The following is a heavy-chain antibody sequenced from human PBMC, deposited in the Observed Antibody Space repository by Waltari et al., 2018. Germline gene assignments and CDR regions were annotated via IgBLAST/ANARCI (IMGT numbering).Heavy chain of an antibody. V-gene: IGHV3-74*01. Sequence: EVELVESGGGLVQPGGSLRLSCAASGFTFTTYWMHWVRQAPGKGLVWVSRINSDGSGTSYADSGQGRYTISRDNAKNTVFLQMNSLRVEDTAVYYCVRRLDKRRGFDYWGQGTLVTVSS. CDR2: INSDGSGT. CDR1: GFTFTTYW. J-gene: IGHJ4*02. CDR3: VRRLDKRRGFDY. D-gene: IGHD3-16*01.